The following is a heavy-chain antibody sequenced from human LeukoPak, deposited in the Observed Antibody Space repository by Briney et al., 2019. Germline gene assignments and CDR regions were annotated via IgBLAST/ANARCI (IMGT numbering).Heavy chain of an antibody. CDR2: IYYSGST. CDR1: GGSISSGGNY. Sequence: SETLSLTCTVSGGSISSGGNYWSWIRQHPGKGLEWIGYIYYSGSTYYNPSLKSRVTISVDTSKNQFSLKQSSVTAADTAVYYCASSRSSTSFDYWGQGTLVTVSS. J-gene: IGHJ4*02. D-gene: IGHD2-2*01. V-gene: IGHV4-31*03. CDR3: ASSRSSTSFDY.